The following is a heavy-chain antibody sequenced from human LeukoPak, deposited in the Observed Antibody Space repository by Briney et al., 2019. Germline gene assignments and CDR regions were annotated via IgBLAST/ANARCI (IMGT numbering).Heavy chain of an antibody. Sequence: GGSLRLSCAASGFTFSDYYMGWIRQAPGKGLEWVSYISSSGSTIYYADSVKGRFTISRDNAKNSLYLQMNSLRAEDTAVYYCAGGQTYYYGSGSLDYWGQGTLVTVSS. CDR3: AGGQTYYYGSGSLDY. D-gene: IGHD3-10*01. CDR2: ISSSGSTI. CDR1: GFTFSDYY. V-gene: IGHV3-11*01. J-gene: IGHJ4*02.